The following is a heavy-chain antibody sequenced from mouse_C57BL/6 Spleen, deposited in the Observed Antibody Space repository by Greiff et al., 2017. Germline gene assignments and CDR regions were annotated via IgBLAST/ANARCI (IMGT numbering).Heavy chain of an antibody. V-gene: IGHV1-64*01. D-gene: IGHD1-1*01. CDR2: IHPKSGST. Sequence: QVQLKQPGAELVKPGASVKLSCKASGYTFTSYWMHWVKQRPGQGLEWIGMIHPKSGSTNYTEKFKSKATLAVDKSSSTAYMQLSSLTSEDSAVYYVASALYGPHDYWGKGTTLTVSS. CDR3: ASALYGPHDY. CDR1: GYTFTSYW. J-gene: IGHJ2*01.